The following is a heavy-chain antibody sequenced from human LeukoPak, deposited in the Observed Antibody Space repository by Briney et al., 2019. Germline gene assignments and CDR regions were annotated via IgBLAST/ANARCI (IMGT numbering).Heavy chain of an antibody. CDR2: IYCSGST. J-gene: IGHJ6*02. D-gene: IGHD6-13*01. V-gene: IGHV4-59*01. CDR1: GGSISSYY. Sequence: SETLSLTCTVSGGSISSYYWSWIRQPPGKGLEWIGFIYCSGSTNYNPSLKSRVTISVDTFKNQFSLKLSSVTAADTAVYYCARDRSIAAAGYPIGQPYYYYGMDVWGQGTTVTVSS. CDR3: ARDRSIAAAGYPIGQPYYYYGMDV.